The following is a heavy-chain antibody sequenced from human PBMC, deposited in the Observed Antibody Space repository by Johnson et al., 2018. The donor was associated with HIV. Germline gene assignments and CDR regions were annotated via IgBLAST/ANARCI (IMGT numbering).Heavy chain of an antibody. J-gene: IGHJ3*01. Sequence: HVQLVESGGGVVQPGRSLRLSCVASGFTFSSYAMHWVRQAPGKGLEWVAVISYDGSNKYYADSVKGRFTLSRDNSKNTLDLQMNSLTIEDTAVFYCAKTRMGGILDAFDLWGQGTMVIVS. V-gene: IGHV3-30*18. CDR3: AKTRMGGILDAFDL. CDR1: GFTFSSYA. D-gene: IGHD3-10*01. CDR2: ISYDGSNK.